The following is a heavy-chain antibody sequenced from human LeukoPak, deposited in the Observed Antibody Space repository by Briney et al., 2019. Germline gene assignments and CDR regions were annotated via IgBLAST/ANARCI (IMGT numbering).Heavy chain of an antibody. J-gene: IGHJ4*02. CDR1: GYSISSGYY. Sequence: PLETLSLTCAVSGYSISSGYYWGWIRQPPGKGLEWIGSIYHSGSTYYNPSLKSRVTISVDTSKNQFSLKLSSVTAADTAVYYCARLKSAAGNYYSDYWGQGTLVTVSS. CDR3: ARLKSAAGNYYSDY. D-gene: IGHD6-13*01. V-gene: IGHV4-38-2*01. CDR2: IYHSGST.